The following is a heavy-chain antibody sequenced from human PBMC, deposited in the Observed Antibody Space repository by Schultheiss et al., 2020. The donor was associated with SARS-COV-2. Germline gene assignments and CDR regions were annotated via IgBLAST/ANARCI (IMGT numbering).Heavy chain of an antibody. Sequence: GGSLRLSCAASGFTFSSYGMHWVRQAPGKGLEWVAVISYDGSNKYYADSVKGRFTISRDNSKNTLYLQMNSLRDEDTAVYYCARDRGVRGDFDYWGQGSLVTVSS. J-gene: IGHJ4*02. CDR3: ARDRGVRGDFDY. V-gene: IGHV3-30*03. CDR2: ISYDGSNK. D-gene: IGHD3-10*01. CDR1: GFTFSSYG.